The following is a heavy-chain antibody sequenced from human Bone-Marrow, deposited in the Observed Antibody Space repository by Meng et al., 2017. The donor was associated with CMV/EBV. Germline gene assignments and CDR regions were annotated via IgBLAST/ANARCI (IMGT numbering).Heavy chain of an antibody. CDR2: IKYDGSEK. J-gene: IGHJ4*02. CDR3: ARDAATVGTHPPDY. Sequence: GESLKISCAASGFTFSSYWMSWVRQAPGKGLEWVANIKYDGSEKFYVDSVKGRFTISRDNAKNMLYLQMNNLTAEDTALYYCARDAATVGTHPPDYWGQGTLVTVSS. V-gene: IGHV3-7*01. CDR1: GFTFSSYW. D-gene: IGHD4-23*01.